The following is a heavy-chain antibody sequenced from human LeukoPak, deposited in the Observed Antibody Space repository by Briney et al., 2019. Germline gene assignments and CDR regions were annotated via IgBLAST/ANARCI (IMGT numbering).Heavy chain of an antibody. J-gene: IGHJ4*02. CDR3: AVITMGPHDY. V-gene: IGHV3-23*01. D-gene: IGHD3-10*01. Sequence: PGGTLRLSCAASGFTLSSYGMSWVRQAPGKGLEWVSAISGSGGSTYYADSVKGRFTISRDNSKNTLYLQMNSLRAEDTAVYYCAVITMGPHDYWGQGTLVTVSS. CDR2: ISGSGGST. CDR1: GFTLSSYG.